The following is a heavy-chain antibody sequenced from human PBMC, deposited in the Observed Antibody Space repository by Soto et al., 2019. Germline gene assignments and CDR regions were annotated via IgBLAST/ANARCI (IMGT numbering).Heavy chain of an antibody. CDR1: GDTFKNSV. Sequence: QVQLVQSGVEVKKPGSSVRVSCKASGDTFKNSVISWVQQAPGQGLEWMGGTIPLFGTTDYAQKFQSRLTITTDESTTTAYMEVSRLTSEDTAVYYCVAELDYGKLSVVWGQGTTVIVSS. D-gene: IGHD4-17*01. CDR2: TIPLFGTT. J-gene: IGHJ6*02. CDR3: VAELDYGKLSVV. V-gene: IGHV1-69*01.